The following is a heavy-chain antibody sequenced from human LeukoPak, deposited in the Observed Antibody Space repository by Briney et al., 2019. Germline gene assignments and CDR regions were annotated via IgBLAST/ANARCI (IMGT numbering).Heavy chain of an antibody. J-gene: IGHJ4*02. CDR1: GGSISSYY. CDR3: ARVNRPLYDTLTGYYNVFGLDY. V-gene: IGHV4-4*07. D-gene: IGHD3-9*01. CDR2: IYTSGST. Sequence: SETLSLTCTVSGGSISSYYWSWIRQPAGKGLEWIGRIYTSGSTNYNPSLKSRVTMSVDTSKNQFSLKLSSVTAADTAVYYCARVNRPLYDTLTGYYNVFGLDYWGQGTLVTVSS.